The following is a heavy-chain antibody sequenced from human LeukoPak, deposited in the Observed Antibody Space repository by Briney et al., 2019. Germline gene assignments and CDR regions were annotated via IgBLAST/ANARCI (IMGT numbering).Heavy chain of an antibody. CDR2: MSHSGGTT. CDR1: GFTFSAYH. CDR3: ARDKGSSYLSSFDC. Sequence: GGFLRLSCEVSGFTFSAYHMSWIRQAPGKGLEWVSYMSHSGGTTYFADSVKGRFTMSRDNAKNSLFLQMSSLRVEDTAVYYCARDKGSSYLSSFDCWGQGTLVTVSS. V-gene: IGHV3-11*01. D-gene: IGHD6-6*01. J-gene: IGHJ4*02.